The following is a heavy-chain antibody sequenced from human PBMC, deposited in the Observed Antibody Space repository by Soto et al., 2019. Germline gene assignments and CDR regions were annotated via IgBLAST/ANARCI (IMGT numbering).Heavy chain of an antibody. Sequence: PSETLSLTCAVYGGSFSGYYWSWIRQPPGKGLEWIGEINHSGSTNYNPSLKSRVTISVDTSKNQFSLKLSSVTAADTAVYYCARPMVRGVIRVPGYYYYMDVWGKGTTVTVSS. CDR2: INHSGST. J-gene: IGHJ6*03. V-gene: IGHV4-34*01. D-gene: IGHD3-10*01. CDR1: GGSFSGYY. CDR3: ARPMVRGVIRVPGYYYYMDV.